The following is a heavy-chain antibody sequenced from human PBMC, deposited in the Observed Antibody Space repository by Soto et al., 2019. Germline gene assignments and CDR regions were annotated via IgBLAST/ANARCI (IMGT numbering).Heavy chain of an antibody. CDR2: ISDSDST. CDR1: GLTLSSYG. Sequence: GGSLRLSCAASGLTLSSYGMSWVRQAPGKGLEWVSVISDSDSTYYADSVKGRLTISRDNSKNTLYLQMNSLRAEDTAVYYCARGHTYTSAWYWFDPWGQGTLVTVSS. CDR3: ARGHTYTSAWYWFDP. J-gene: IGHJ5*02. V-gene: IGHV3-23*01. D-gene: IGHD6-19*01.